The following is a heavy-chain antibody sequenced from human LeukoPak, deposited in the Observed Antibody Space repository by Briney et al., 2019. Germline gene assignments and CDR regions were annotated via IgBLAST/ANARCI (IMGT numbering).Heavy chain of an antibody. Sequence: GGSLRRSCAASGFTVSSYAMSWVRQAPGKGLEWVSAISGSGGSTYYADSVKGRFTISRDNSKNTLYLQMSRLRAEDTALYYCAKDSRYAYYYYGMDVWGQGTTVTVSS. CDR2: ISGSGGST. CDR1: GFTVSSYA. D-gene: IGHD5-12*01. J-gene: IGHJ6*02. CDR3: AKDSRYAYYYYGMDV. V-gene: IGHV3-23*01.